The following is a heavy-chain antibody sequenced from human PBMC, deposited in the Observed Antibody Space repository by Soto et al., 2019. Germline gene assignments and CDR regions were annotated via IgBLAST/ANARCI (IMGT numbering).Heavy chain of an antibody. D-gene: IGHD1-1*01. Sequence: GESLKICCNGSGYSFNTYWIGWVRQMPGKALEWMGSIYPGDSDTRYSPSFQGQVTISVNKSTTTAYLQWSSLKASDTAMYYCARQIYVSETGANLKYYYESWAQG. J-gene: IGHJ4*02. CDR3: ARQIYVSETGANLKYYYES. V-gene: IGHV5-51*01. CDR2: IYPGDSDT. CDR1: GYSFNTYW.